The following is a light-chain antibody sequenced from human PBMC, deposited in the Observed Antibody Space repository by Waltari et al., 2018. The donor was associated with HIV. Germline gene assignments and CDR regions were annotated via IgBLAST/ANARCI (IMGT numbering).Light chain of an antibody. CDR3: CSYAGTYTFVV. CDR1: SREVGRDKT. J-gene: IGLJ2*01. V-gene: IGLV2-11*01. Sequence: QSALRQPRALCGAPGQSVTTSCTGASREVGRDKTVSWYQPHTGKAPNLRLYDISERPSGVPDRFSGSKSGNTASLTISGLQAEDEADYYCCSYAGTYTFVVFGGGTKLTVL. CDR2: DIS.